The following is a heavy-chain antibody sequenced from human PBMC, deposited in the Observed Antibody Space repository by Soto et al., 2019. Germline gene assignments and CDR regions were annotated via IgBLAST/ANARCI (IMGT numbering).Heavy chain of an antibody. Sequence: ASVKVSCKASGYTFTSYGISWVRQAPGQGLEWMGWISAYNGNTNHAQKLQGRVTMTTDTSTSTAYMELRSLRSDDTAVYYCARGYGDPHYYYGMDVWGQGTTVTVSS. V-gene: IGHV1-18*01. CDR3: ARGYGDPHYYYGMDV. CDR1: GYTFTSYG. CDR2: ISAYNGNT. J-gene: IGHJ6*02. D-gene: IGHD4-17*01.